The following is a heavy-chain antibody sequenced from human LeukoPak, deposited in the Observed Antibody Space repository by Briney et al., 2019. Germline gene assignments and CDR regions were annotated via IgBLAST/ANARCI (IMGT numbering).Heavy chain of an antibody. Sequence: SVKVSCKASGGTFSSYAISWVRQAPGQGLEWMGGIIPIFGTANYAQKFQGRVTITADESTSTAYMELSSLRSEDTAVYYCAKDIKWVQDTAFDIWGQGTMVTVSS. CDR1: GGTFSSYA. J-gene: IGHJ3*02. CDR3: AKDIKWVQDTAFDI. D-gene: IGHD1-14*01. CDR2: IIPIFGTA. V-gene: IGHV1-69*13.